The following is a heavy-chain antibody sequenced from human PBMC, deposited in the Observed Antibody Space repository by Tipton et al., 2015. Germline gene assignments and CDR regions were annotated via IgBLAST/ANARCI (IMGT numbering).Heavy chain of an antibody. J-gene: IGHJ6*02. Sequence: SLRLSCAASGFTFDDYAMHWVRQAPGKGLEWVSGLSWNSGTIGYADSVKGRFTISRDNAKKSLCLQMNSLRAEDTAVYYCAKGIVVVTLYGMDVWGQGTTVTVSS. CDR1: GFTFDDYA. CDR2: LSWNSGTI. CDR3: AKGIVVVTLYGMDV. D-gene: IGHD2-21*02. V-gene: IGHV3-9*01.